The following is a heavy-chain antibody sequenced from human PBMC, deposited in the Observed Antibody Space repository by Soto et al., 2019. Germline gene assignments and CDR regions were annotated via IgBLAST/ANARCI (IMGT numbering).Heavy chain of an antibody. CDR1: GGSISSGDYY. CDR2: IYYRGST. V-gene: IGHV4-30-4*01. J-gene: IGHJ4*02. Sequence: SETLSLTCTVSGGSISSGDYYWSWIRQPPGKGLEWIGYIYYRGSTYYNPSLKSRVTISVDTSKNQFSLKLSSVTAADTAVYCCARSPRGYSGYDWVFDYWGQGTLVTVSS. CDR3: ARSPRGYSGYDWVFDY. D-gene: IGHD5-12*01.